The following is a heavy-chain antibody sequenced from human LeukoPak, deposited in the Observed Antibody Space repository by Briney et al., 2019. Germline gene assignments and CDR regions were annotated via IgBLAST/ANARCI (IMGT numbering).Heavy chain of an antibody. CDR2: LYSGGNT. CDR3: ATEGFRGVLFHI. D-gene: IGHD3-10*01. CDR1: GFTVSSNY. V-gene: IGHV3-66*01. J-gene: IGHJ3*02. Sequence: PGGSLRLSCAASGFTVSSNYMSWVRQAPGRGLEWVSVLYSGGNTYYADSVQGRFTISRDNSRNTLYLQMNSPRVEDTAVYYCATEGFRGVLFHIWGQGTVVTVSS.